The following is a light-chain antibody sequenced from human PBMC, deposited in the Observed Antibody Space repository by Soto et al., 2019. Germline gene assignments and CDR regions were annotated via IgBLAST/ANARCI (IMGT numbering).Light chain of an antibody. V-gene: IGKV3-20*01. J-gene: IGKJ1*01. Sequence: EIVLTQSPGTLSLSPGERATHSCRASQIVSIIYLAWYQQKPGQAPRLLIYGASSRATGIPDRFSGSGSGTDFTLTISRLEPEDFAVYYCQQYGSSRWTFGQGTKVDIK. CDR1: QIVSIIY. CDR3: QQYGSSRWT. CDR2: GAS.